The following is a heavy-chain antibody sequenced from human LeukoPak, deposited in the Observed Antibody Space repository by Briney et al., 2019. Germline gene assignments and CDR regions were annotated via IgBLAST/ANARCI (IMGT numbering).Heavy chain of an antibody. CDR2: IYHSGST. V-gene: IGHV4-30-2*01. CDR1: GGSTSSGGYS. CDR3: ARGAQSYYFDY. Sequence: SQTLSLTCAVSGGSTSSGGYSWSWIRQPPGKGLEWIGYIYHSGSTYYNPSLKSRVTISVDRSKNQFSLKLSSVTAADTAVYYCARGAQSYYFDYWGQGTLVTVSS. J-gene: IGHJ4*02.